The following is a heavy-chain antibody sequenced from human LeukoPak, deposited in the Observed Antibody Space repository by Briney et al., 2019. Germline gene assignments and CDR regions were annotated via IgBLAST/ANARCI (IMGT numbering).Heavy chain of an antibody. J-gene: IGHJ4*02. CDR2: IGDTGGTT. Sequence: GGSLRLSCAASGFTFSSYSMAWVRQAPGMGLEWVSVIGDTGGTTYYADSVKGRFTISRDNSKNTLYLQMNSLRAEDTAVYSCARASGPFDYWGQGTLVTVSS. CDR1: GFTFSSYS. V-gene: IGHV3-23*01. D-gene: IGHD3-10*01. CDR3: ARASGPFDY.